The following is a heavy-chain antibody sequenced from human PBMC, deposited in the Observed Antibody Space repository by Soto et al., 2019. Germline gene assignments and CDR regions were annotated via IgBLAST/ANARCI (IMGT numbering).Heavy chain of an antibody. D-gene: IGHD6-13*01. V-gene: IGHV5-51*01. Sequence: EVQLVQSGAEVKKPGESLKISCKGSGYSFTSYWIGWVRQMPGKGLEWMGIIYPGDSDTRYSPSFQGQVTISADKSISTAYLQWSSLKASDTAMYYCARSPGRAAAGIHEGYGMDVWGQGTTVTVSS. CDR2: IYPGDSDT. J-gene: IGHJ6*02. CDR1: GYSFTSYW. CDR3: ARSPGRAAAGIHEGYGMDV.